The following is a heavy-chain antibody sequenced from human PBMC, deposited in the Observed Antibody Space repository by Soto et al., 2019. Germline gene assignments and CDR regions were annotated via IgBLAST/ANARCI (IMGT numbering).Heavy chain of an antibody. CDR3: AHRRSGYFDS. Sequence: QITLKESGPTLVKPTQTLTLTCTFSGFSLTVTGMGVGWIRQPPGKALEWLALIYWDDDKRYSPSLKRGLTISKDASKNQVVLTKTNVDAVDTATYYCAHRRSGYFDSWGQGTLVTVSS. J-gene: IGHJ4*02. V-gene: IGHV2-5*02. CDR1: GFSLTVTGMG. CDR2: IYWDDDK.